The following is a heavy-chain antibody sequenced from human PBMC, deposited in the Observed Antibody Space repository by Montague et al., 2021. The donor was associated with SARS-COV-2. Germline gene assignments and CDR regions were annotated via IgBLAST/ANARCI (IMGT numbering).Heavy chain of an antibody. CDR1: GDSISSYY. CDR2: IYYSGST. D-gene: IGHD3-3*01. V-gene: IGHV4-59*01. CDR3: ARAPVAHITIFGVVTSFDY. Sequence: SETLSLTCTVSGDSISSYYCSWIRKPPGTGLGWIWYIYYSGSTNSNSSLYCRVPISVDTSTTQFSLKLSSVTAADTAVYYCARAPVAHITIFGVVTSFDYWGQGTLVTVSS. J-gene: IGHJ4*02.